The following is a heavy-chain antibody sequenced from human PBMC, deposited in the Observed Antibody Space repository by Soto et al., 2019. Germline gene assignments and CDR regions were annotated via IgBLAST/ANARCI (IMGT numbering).Heavy chain of an antibody. V-gene: IGHV4-30-4*01. CDR1: GGSISSGDYY. Sequence: PSETLSLTCTVSGGSISSGDYYWSWIRQPPGKGLEWIGYIYYSGSTYYNPSLKSRVTISVDTSKNQFSLKLSSVTAADTAVYYCARCPRRYDILTGYYRTGAVDYWGQGNLVTVSS. CDR2: IYYSGST. D-gene: IGHD3-9*01. J-gene: IGHJ4*02. CDR3: ARCPRRYDILTGYYRTGAVDY.